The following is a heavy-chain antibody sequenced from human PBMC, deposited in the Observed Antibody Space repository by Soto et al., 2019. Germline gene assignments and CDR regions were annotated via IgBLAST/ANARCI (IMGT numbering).Heavy chain of an antibody. CDR3: AKDGRFYGSGSFYYFDY. Sequence: GGSLRLSCAASGFTFSSYAMSWVRQAPGKGLEWVSAISGSGGSTYYADSVKGRFTISRDNSKNTLYLQMNSLRAEDTAVYYCAKDGRFYGSGSFYYFDYWGQGTLVTVSS. CDR2: ISGSGGST. J-gene: IGHJ4*02. CDR1: GFTFSSYA. D-gene: IGHD3-10*01. V-gene: IGHV3-23*01.